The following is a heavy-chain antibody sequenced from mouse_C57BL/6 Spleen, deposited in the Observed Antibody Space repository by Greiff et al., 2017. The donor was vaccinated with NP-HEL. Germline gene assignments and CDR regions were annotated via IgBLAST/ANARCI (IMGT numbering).Heavy chain of an antibody. CDR1: GYAFSSSW. CDR3: ARSLLLHYCDY. Sequence: VQLQQSGPELVQPGASVKISCKASGYAFSSSWMNWVKQRPGKGLEWIGRIYPGDGDTNYNGKFKGKATLTADKSSSTAYMQLSSRTSEDSAVYFCARSLLLHYCDYWGQGTTLTVSS. CDR2: IYPGDGDT. V-gene: IGHV1-82*01. J-gene: IGHJ2*01.